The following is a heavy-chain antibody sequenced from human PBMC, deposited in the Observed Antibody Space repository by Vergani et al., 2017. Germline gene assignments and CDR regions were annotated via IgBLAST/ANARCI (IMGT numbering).Heavy chain of an antibody. Sequence: QVQLQESGPGPVKTSETLSLTCTVSGGSISSSTYYWGWIRQPPGKGLGWIGRIYYSGSTYYNPSLKSRVAISVHTSKNQFSLKLSSVTAADTAVYYCARQVFWSGYFRPDAFDIWGQGTMVTVSS. J-gene: IGHJ3*02. CDR1: GGSISSSTYY. CDR3: ARQVFWSGYFRPDAFDI. D-gene: IGHD3-3*01. CDR2: IYYSGST. V-gene: IGHV4-39*01.